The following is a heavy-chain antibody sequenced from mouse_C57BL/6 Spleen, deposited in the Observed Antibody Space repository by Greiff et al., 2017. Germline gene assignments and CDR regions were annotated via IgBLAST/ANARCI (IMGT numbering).Heavy chain of an antibody. V-gene: IGHV14-4*01. CDR2: IDPENGDT. D-gene: IGHD1-1*01. J-gene: IGHJ2*01. CDR3: TTGTTGFFDY. CDR1: GFNIKDDY. Sequence: VQLQQSGAGLVRPGASVKLSCTASGFNIKDDYMHWVKQRPEQGLEWIGWIDPENGDTEYASKFQGKATITADTSSNTAYLQLSSLTSEDTAVYYCTTGTTGFFDYWGQGTTLTVSS.